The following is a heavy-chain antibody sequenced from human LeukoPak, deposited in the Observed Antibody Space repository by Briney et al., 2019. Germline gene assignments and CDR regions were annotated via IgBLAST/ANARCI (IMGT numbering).Heavy chain of an antibody. CDR1: GGSISSSSYS. D-gene: IGHD3-10*01. CDR2: IYYSGST. V-gene: IGHV4-61*05. CDR3: ARGWYGAPKTYYYYGMDV. Sequence: SETLSLTCTVSGGSISSSSYSWGWIRQPPGKGLEWIGYIYYSGSTNYNPSLKSRVTISVDTSKNQFSLKLSSVTAADTAVYYCARGWYGAPKTYYYYGMDVWGQGTTVTVSS. J-gene: IGHJ6*02.